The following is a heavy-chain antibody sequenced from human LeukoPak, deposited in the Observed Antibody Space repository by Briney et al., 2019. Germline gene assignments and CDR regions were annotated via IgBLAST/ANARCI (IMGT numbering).Heavy chain of an antibody. CDR3: ARDPWYYYDSSGYYYYYGMDV. D-gene: IGHD3-22*01. CDR2: ISAYNGNT. J-gene: IGHJ6*02. CDR1: GYTFTSYG. V-gene: IGHV1-18*01. Sequence: GASVTVSCKASGYTFTSYGIGWVRQAPGQGLEWMGWISAYNGNTNYAQKLQGRVTMTTDTFTSTAYMELRSLRSDDTAVYYCARDPWYYYDSSGYYYYYGMDVWGQGTTVTVSS.